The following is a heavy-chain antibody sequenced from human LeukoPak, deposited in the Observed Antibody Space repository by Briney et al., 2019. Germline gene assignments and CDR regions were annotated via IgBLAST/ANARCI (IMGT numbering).Heavy chain of an antibody. D-gene: IGHD6-19*01. V-gene: IGHV3-43*02. CDR1: GFTFDDYA. CDR3: ATDKSDSSGWYWGGGLVY. CDR2: ISGDGGST. J-gene: IGHJ4*02. Sequence: GGSLRLSCADSGFTFDDYAMHWVRQAPGKGLEWVSLISGDGGSTYYADSVKGRFTISRDNSKNSLYLQMNSLRTEDTALYYCATDKSDSSGWYWGGGLVYWGQGTLVTVSS.